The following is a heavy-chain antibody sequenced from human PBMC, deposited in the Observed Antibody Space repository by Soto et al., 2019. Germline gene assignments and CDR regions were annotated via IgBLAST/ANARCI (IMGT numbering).Heavy chain of an antibody. CDR1: GGTFSSYA. V-gene: IGHV1-69*12. J-gene: IGHJ5*02. CDR2: IIPIFGTA. Sequence: QVQLVQSGAEVKKPGSSVKVSCKASGGTFSSYAISWVRQAPGQGLEWMGGIIPIFGTANYAQKFQGTVTITADESTSTAYMELSILRSEDTAVDYCARPIHYAYDSSGDSVWFAPWGQGTPVTVSA. CDR3: ARPIHYAYDSSGDSVWFAP. D-gene: IGHD3-22*01.